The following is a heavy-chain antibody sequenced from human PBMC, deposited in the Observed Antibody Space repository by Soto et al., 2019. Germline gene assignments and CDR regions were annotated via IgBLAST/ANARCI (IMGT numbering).Heavy chain of an antibody. Sequence: QVQLQQWGAGLLKPSGTLSLTCAVYGGSFSGYYWSWIRQPPGKGLEWIGEINHSGSTNYNPSLKSRVTISVDTSKNQFSLKLSSVTAADTAVYYCAIGLPPLRWRNWFDPWGQGTLVTVSS. CDR3: AIGLPPLRWRNWFDP. CDR2: INHSGST. CDR1: GGSFSGYY. D-gene: IGHD4-17*01. J-gene: IGHJ5*02. V-gene: IGHV4-34*01.